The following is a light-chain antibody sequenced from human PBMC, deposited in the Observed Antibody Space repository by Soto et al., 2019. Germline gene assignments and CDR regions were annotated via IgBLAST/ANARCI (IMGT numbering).Light chain of an antibody. V-gene: IGKV3-15*01. CDR2: GTS. CDR1: QSVASN. J-gene: IGKJ1*01. CDR3: QQYNNWPPWT. Sequence: EIVMTQSPASLSVSPWESVTLSCRASQSVASNLAWYQQKPGQAPRLLIYGTSTRATGVPDRFSGSGSGTDFTLTISSLQAADFAVYYCQQYNNWPPWTFGQGTKVDIK.